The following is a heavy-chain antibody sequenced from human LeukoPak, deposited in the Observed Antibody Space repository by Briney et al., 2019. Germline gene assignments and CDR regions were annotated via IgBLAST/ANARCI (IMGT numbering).Heavy chain of an antibody. Sequence: PGGSLRLSCAASGFNFNNFAMSWVRQAPGKGPEWLSAMTGPADTTYSAESVKGRFTISIDYSKSMVYLQMTSLRVEDTAIYYCAKGAEIDHWGQGTLVTVSS. V-gene: IGHV3-23*01. CDR1: GFNFNNFA. CDR2: MTGPADTT. CDR3: AKGAEIDH. J-gene: IGHJ4*02.